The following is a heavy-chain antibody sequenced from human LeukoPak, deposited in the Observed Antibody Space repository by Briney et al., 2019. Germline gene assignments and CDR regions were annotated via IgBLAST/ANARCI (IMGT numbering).Heavy chain of an antibody. V-gene: IGHV4-59*01. D-gene: IGHD2-15*01. CDR2: IYYSGST. CDR1: GFTFGDYA. J-gene: IGHJ2*01. CDR3: ARDHCGGSCKQWYFDL. Sequence: GSLRLSCTASGFTFGDYAMSWFRQAPGKGLEWIGYIYYSGSTNYNPSLKSRVTISVDTSKNQFSLKLSSVTAADTAVYYCARDHCGGSCKQWYFDLWGRGTLVTVSS.